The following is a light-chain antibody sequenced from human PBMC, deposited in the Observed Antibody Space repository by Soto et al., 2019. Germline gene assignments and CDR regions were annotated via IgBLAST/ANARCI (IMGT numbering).Light chain of an antibody. CDR2: DAS. CDR1: QSVSSY. CDR3: QQSSNWPPYT. V-gene: IGKV3-11*01. J-gene: IGKJ2*01. Sequence: EIVLTQSPATLSLSPGERATLSCRASQSVSSYLAWYQHKPGQAPRLLIYDASNRATGIPARFSGSGSGTDFTLTISSLEPEDFAAYYCQQSSNWPPYTFGQGTKLEIK.